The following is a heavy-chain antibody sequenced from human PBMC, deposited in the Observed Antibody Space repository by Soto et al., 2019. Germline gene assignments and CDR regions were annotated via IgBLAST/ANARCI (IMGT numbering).Heavy chain of an antibody. Sequence: QVQLVQSGAEVKKPGSSVKVSCKASGGTFSSYAIRWVRQAPGQELAWMGGTIPILGTANYAQQFQGRVTITADKSTSTGYMELSSLRSEDTAVYYCARGPRDDYHGCIALGLWGQGTMVTVSS. D-gene: IGHD5-12*01. CDR3: ARGPRDDYHGCIALGL. CDR2: TIPILGTA. CDR1: GGTFSSYA. V-gene: IGHV1-69*06. J-gene: IGHJ4*02.